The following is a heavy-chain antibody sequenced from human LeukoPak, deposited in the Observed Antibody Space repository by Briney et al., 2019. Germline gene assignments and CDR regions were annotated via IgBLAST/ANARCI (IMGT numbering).Heavy chain of an antibody. D-gene: IGHD1-26*01. V-gene: IGHV4-59*11. CDR3: ARGSGNGPFWY. J-gene: IGHJ4*02. CDR1: DGSISSHY. CDR2: IYYSGST. Sequence: SETLSLTCTVSDGSISSHYWSWIRQPPGNGLEWIGYIYYSGSTSYNPSLKSRVTISVDTSKNQFSLKLSSVTAADTAVYYCARGSGNGPFWYWGQGTLVTVSS.